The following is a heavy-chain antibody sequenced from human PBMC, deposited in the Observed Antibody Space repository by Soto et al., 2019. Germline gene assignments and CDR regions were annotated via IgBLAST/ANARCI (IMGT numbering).Heavy chain of an antibody. J-gene: IGHJ4*02. CDR1: GFRFRDYW. Sequence: PGWSLRLSCAVSGFRFRDYWMSWVRQAPGKGLEWVANIKQDESDKYYVDSVKGRFTISRDNAKNALYLQMNSLRVEDTAVYYCAEYCYTMTRTHFHGSCWGQGTKVTVSS. V-gene: IGHV3-7*03. CDR3: AEYCYTMTRTHFHGSC. CDR2: IKQDESDK. D-gene: IGHD3-16*02.